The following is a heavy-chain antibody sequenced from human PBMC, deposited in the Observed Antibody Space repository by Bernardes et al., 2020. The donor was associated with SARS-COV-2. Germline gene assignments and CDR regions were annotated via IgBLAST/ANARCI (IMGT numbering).Heavy chain of an antibody. CDR2: INPNSGGT. D-gene: IGHD3-22*01. J-gene: IGHJ6*02. Sequence: ASVKVSCKASGYPFTGYYIHWVRQAPGQGLEWMGWINPNSGGTTYAQKFQGRVTMTRDTSINTAYMELSRLRSDDTAMFYCALPPTSYDRYAMDIWGQGTTVTVSS. V-gene: IGHV1-2*02. CDR1: GYPFTGYY. CDR3: ALPPTSYDRYAMDI.